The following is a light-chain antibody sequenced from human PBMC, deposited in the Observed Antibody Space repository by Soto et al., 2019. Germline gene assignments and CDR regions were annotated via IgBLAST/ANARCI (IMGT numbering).Light chain of an antibody. V-gene: IGLV2-14*01. J-gene: IGLJ1*01. CDR2: EVT. Sequence: QSVLTQPASVSGSPGQSITISCTGTTNDVGGYNYVSWYQQHPGKAPKLLIFEVTSRPSGVSHRFSGSKSGNTASLTISALQAEDEADYFCNSYTSSTSLPYVFGPGTKLTVL. CDR3: NSYTSSTSLPYV. CDR1: TNDVGGYNY.